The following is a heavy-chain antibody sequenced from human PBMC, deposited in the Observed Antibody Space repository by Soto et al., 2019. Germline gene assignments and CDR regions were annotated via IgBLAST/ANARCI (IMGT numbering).Heavy chain of an antibody. Sequence: EVQLVESGGGLVQPGGSLRLSCAASGFTVSSNYMSWVRQAPGKGLEWVSVIYSGGSTYYADSVTGRFTISRHNSKNTRELQMNSLRAEDTAVYYCARAIGVVAATPNYYYYYYMDVWGKGTTVTVTS. V-gene: IGHV3-53*04. D-gene: IGHD2-15*01. CDR2: IYSGGST. J-gene: IGHJ6*03. CDR1: GFTVSSNY. CDR3: ARAIGVVAATPNYYYYYYMDV.